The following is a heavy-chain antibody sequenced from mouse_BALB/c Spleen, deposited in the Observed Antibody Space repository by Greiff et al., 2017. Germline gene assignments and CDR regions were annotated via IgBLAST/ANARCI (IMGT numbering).Heavy chain of an antibody. V-gene: IGHV1-69*02. J-gene: IGHJ4*01. D-gene: IGHD6-5*01. CDR1: GYTFTSYW. Sequence: VQLQQPGAELVKPGAPVKLSCKASGYTFTSYWMNWVKQRPGRGLEWIGRIDPSDSETHYNQKFKDKATLTVDKSSSTAYIQLSSLTSEDSAVYYCARSYDYYAMDYWGQGTSVTVSS. CDR2: IDPSDSET. CDR3: ARSYDYYAMDY.